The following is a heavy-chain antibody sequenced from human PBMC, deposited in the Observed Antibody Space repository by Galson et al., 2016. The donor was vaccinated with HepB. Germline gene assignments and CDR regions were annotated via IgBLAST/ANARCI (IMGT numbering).Heavy chain of an antibody. D-gene: IGHD3/OR15-3a*01. Sequence: SVKVSCKASGYTFTNYYLHWVRQAPGQGPEWMGWINVGNGNTKYSEKFQGRVTITRDTSASTVYMELSSLRSEDTAVYYCAREHDIWTSYAFDIWGQGTMITVSS. CDR3: AREHDIWTSYAFDI. CDR2: INVGNGNT. V-gene: IGHV1-3*01. CDR1: GYTFTNYY. J-gene: IGHJ3*02.